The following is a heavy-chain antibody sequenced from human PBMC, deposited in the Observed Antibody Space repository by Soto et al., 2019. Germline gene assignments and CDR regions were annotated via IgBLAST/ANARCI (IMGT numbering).Heavy chain of an antibody. CDR2: INHSGST. V-gene: IGHV4-30-2*01. Sequence: QLQLQESGSGLVKPSQTLSLTCAVSGGSITSGTYFWSWIRQPPGKGLEWIGHINHSGSTYYNPSLKSRLTISVDRSKNQFSPKLNSVTAADTAVYYCARARLRRTGRAFDMWGQGTMVTVSS. J-gene: IGHJ3*02. D-gene: IGHD2-21*02. CDR1: GGSITSGTYF. CDR3: ARARLRRTGRAFDM.